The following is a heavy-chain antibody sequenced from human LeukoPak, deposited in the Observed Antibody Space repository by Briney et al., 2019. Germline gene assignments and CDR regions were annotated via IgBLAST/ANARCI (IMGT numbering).Heavy chain of an antibody. D-gene: IGHD2-8*01. CDR2: ISAYNGNT. J-gene: IGHJ4*02. Sequence: ASVKVSCKASGYTFTGYYMHWLRQAPGQGLEWMGWISAYNGNTNYAQKLQGRVTMTTDTSTSTAYMELRSLRSDDTAVYYCARVDTKFDYWGQGTLVTVSS. V-gene: IGHV1-18*04. CDR3: ARVDTKFDY. CDR1: GYTFTGYY.